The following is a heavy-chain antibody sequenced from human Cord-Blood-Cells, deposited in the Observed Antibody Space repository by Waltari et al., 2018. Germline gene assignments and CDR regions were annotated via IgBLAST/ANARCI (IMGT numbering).Heavy chain of an antibody. D-gene: IGHD2-8*01. J-gene: IGHJ3*02. CDR3: ARAPPYCTNGVCYDAFDI. CDR2: ISAYNGNT. Sequence: QVQLVQSGAEVKKPGASVKVSCKASGSTFTSYGNSWVRQAPGQGLEWMGWISAYNGNTNYAQKLQGRVTMTTDTSTSTAYMELRSLRSDDTAVYYCARAPPYCTNGVCYDAFDIWGQGTMVTVSS. CDR1: GSTFTSYG. V-gene: IGHV1-18*01.